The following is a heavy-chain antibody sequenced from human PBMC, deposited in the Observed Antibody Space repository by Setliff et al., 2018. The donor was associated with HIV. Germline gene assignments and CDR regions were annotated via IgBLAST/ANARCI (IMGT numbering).Heavy chain of an antibody. CDR1: AYTFNSYY. Sequence: ASVKVSCKTSAYTFNSYYMHWIRQAPGQGLEWMGLIGPSGSSTTYAQNFQGRVTMSRDTSTNTVYMELSSLRSEDTAVYYCVREPTKDGYNSGYWGQGTLVTVSS. CDR3: VREPTKDGYNSGY. V-gene: IGHV1-46*02. D-gene: IGHD5-12*01. J-gene: IGHJ4*02. CDR2: IGPSGSST.